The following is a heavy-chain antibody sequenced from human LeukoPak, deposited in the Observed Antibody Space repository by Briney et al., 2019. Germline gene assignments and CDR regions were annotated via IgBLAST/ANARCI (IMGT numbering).Heavy chain of an antibody. CDR1: GFAFSSYG. CDR3: AREGLLWFGELSGFDY. V-gene: IGHV3-33*01. Sequence: GGSLRLSCAASGFAFSSYGMHWVRQAPGKGLEWVAVIWYDGSNKYYADSVKGRFTISRDDSKNTLYLQMNSLRAEDTAVYYCAREGLLWFGELSGFDYWGQGTLVTVSS. D-gene: IGHD3-10*01. J-gene: IGHJ4*02. CDR2: IWYDGSNK.